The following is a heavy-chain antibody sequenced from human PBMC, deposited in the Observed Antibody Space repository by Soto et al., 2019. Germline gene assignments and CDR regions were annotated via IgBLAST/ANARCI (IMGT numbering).Heavy chain of an antibody. Sequence: GASVKVSCKASGYTCTSYDINWVRQATGQGLEWMGWMNPNSGNTGYAQKFQGRVTMTRNTSISTAYMELSSLRSEDTAVYYCARSRVVYYYDSSGYLAAFDIWGQGTMVTVSS. CDR1: GYTCTSYD. J-gene: IGHJ3*02. V-gene: IGHV1-8*01. CDR3: ARSRVVYYYDSSGYLAAFDI. D-gene: IGHD3-22*01. CDR2: MNPNSGNT.